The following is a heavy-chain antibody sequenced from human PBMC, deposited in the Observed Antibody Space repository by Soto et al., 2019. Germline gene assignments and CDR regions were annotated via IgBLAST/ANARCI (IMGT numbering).Heavy chain of an antibody. CDR2: ISSSSSTI. J-gene: IGHJ4*02. CDR3: ARDAPPDDY. CDR1: GFTFSSYS. V-gene: IGHV3-48*01. Sequence: EVQLVESGGGLVQPGGSLRLSCAASGFTFSSYSMNWVRQAPGQGLEWVSYISSSSSTIYYADSVKGRFTISRGNAKNSLYLQMNSLRAEDTAVYYCARDAPPDDYWGQGTLVTVSS.